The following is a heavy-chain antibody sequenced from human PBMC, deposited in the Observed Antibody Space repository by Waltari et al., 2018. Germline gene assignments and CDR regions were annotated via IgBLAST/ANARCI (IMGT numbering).Heavy chain of an antibody. J-gene: IGHJ5*02. D-gene: IGHD1-26*01. CDR2: INDDGTQT. CDR3: VRARWDYLYFDT. V-gene: IGHV3-74*01. Sequence: EVQLLESGGTIVQPGGSLKVACAASGLNFGSSWMHWVRQTPGKGLIVVSDINDDGTQTKYADSVRGRFTISRDNAKSTLYLQMTDLRAEDTAVYFCVRARWDYLYFDTWGQGTLVTVSS. CDR1: GLNFGSSW.